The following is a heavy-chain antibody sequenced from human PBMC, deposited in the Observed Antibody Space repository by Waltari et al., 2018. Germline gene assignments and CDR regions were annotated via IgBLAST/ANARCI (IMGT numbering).Heavy chain of an antibody. CDR1: GYTFSDYY. V-gene: IGHV1-2*02. CDR3: ARESSETTDAFDI. J-gene: IGHJ3*02. D-gene: IGHD3-10*01. CDR2: ISPNSGGT. Sequence: QVQLLQSGADVKKPGDSVTVSCKASGYTFSDYYVHWVRQAPGEGLEWMGWISPNSGGTNSAQKFQGSVTMTRDTSISTAYMELSRLRSDDTAVYYCARESSETTDAFDIWGQGTMVTVSS.